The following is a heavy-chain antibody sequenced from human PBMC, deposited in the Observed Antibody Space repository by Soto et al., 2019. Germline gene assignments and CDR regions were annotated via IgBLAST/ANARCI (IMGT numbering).Heavy chain of an antibody. Sequence: QVQLVQSGAEVKKTGSSVKVSCKTSAGTFSTFGISWVRQAPGQGLEWMGGIIPFFGTAEYSQKFEDRITITADESTNTVYMDLRSLTSEDTAIYYCARTAPMDAGDKYYHAFWGQGALVTVSS. V-gene: IGHV1-69*01. CDR3: ARTAPMDAGDKYYHAF. J-gene: IGHJ4*02. CDR1: AGTFSTFG. D-gene: IGHD3-3*02. CDR2: IIPFFGTA.